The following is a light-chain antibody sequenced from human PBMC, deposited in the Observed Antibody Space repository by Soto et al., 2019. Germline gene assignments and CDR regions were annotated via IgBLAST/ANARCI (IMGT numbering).Light chain of an antibody. CDR1: QSVGRY. CDR2: GAS. CDR3: QQYNKWPYT. Sequence: DIVMTQSPATLSVSLGETAALSCRAGQSVGRYFAWYQQKPGQAPRLLIYGASTRATDIPARFRGSGSGTEFTLTISSLQSEDFAIYYCQQYNKWPYTFGQGTKLEIK. J-gene: IGKJ2*01. V-gene: IGKV3-15*01.